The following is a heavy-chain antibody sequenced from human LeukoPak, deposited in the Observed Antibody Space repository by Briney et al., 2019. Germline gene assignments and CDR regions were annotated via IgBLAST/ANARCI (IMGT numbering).Heavy chain of an antibody. D-gene: IGHD3-10*01. V-gene: IGHV3-30*02. CDR1: GFTFSSYG. J-gene: IGHJ4*02. Sequence: GGSLRLSCAASGFTFSSYGMHWVRQAPGKGLEWVAFIRYDGGNKYYADSVKGRFTISRDNAKNTLYLQMNSLRAEDTAEYYCAKDLHYGSADYWGQGTLVTVSS. CDR2: IRYDGGNK. CDR3: AKDLHYGSADY.